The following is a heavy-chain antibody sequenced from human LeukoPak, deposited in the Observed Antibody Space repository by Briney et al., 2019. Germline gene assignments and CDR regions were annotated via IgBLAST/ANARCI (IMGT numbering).Heavy chain of an antibody. J-gene: IGHJ4*02. V-gene: IGHV3-7*01. Sequence: GGSLSLSCAASGFTLSSYWMSWVRQAPGKGLEWVANIKKDGSEKWYVDSVEGRFTISRDHAKNSLYLQMNSLRVADTAVYYCVRSGTSASFDYWGQGTLVTASS. CDR2: IKKDGSEK. CDR1: GFTLSSYW. CDR3: VRSGTSASFDY. D-gene: IGHD1-7*01.